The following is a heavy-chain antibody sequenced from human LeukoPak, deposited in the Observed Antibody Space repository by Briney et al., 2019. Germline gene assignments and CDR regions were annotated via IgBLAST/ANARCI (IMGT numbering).Heavy chain of an antibody. D-gene: IGHD3-10*01. V-gene: IGHV4-59*08. J-gene: IGHJ4*02. Sequence: PSETLSLTCSVSVGSLNLYHWSWLRQPPGKGLEWIGYIHYTGSTNYNPSLKSRVTISVDTSKNQFSLNLSSVPDGDTAGYYCASDGEAGWAQFDCWAQGTLVTVSP. CDR2: IHYTGST. CDR1: VGSLNLYH. CDR3: ASDGEAGWAQFDC.